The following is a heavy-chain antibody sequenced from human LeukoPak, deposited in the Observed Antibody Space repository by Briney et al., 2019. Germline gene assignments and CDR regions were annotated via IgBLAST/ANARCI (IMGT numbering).Heavy chain of an antibody. J-gene: IGHJ4*02. V-gene: IGHV3-33*01. CDR1: GFTFSSYG. D-gene: IGHD1-1*01. CDR2: IWYDGSNK. Sequence: PTGGSLRLSCAASGFTFSSYGMHWVRQAPGKGLEGMAVIWYDGSNKYYADSVKGRFTISRDNSKNTVYLQMTSLRAEDTAVYYCARDARYNCNDGALDYWGQGTLVTVSS. CDR3: ARDARYNCNDGALDY.